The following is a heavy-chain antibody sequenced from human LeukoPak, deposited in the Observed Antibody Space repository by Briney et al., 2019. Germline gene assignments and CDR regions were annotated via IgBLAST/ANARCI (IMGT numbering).Heavy chain of an antibody. CDR3: ARGTRYSSSWYFDY. D-gene: IGHD6-13*01. CDR2: IIPIFGTA. CDR1: GGTFSSYA. Sequence: SVKVSCKASGGTFSSYAISWVRQAPGQGLEWMGGIIPIFGTANYAQKFQGRVTITADESTSTAYMELSSLRSEDTAVYYCARGTRYSSSWYFDYWGQGTLVTVSS. J-gene: IGHJ4*02. V-gene: IGHV1-69*13.